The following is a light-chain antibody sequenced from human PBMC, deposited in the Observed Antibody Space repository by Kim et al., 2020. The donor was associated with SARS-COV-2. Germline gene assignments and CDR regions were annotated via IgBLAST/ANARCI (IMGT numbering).Light chain of an antibody. CDR1: QSVSDNY. J-gene: IGKJ4*01. CDR3: QQYASSLT. Sequence: LSPGDRATLSCRASQSVSDNYLAWYQQRPGQSPRLLIYGASSRATGIPGRFSGSGSGSDFTLTISSLEPEDFGVYYCQQYASSLTFGGGTKVDIK. CDR2: GAS. V-gene: IGKV3-20*01.